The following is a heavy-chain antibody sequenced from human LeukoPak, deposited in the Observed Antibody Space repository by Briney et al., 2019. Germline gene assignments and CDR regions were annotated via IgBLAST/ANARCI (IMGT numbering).Heavy chain of an antibody. V-gene: IGHV4-34*01. CDR2: INHSGST. CDR3: ARGGSGSSFFYYYYYMDV. CDR1: GGSFSGYY. D-gene: IGHD1-26*01. J-gene: IGHJ6*03. Sequence: PSETLSLTCAVYGGSFSGYYWSWIRQPPGKGLEWIGEINHSGSTNYNPSLKSRVTISVDTSKNQFSLKLSSVTAADTAVYYCARGGSGSSFFYYYYYMDVWGKGTTVTVSS.